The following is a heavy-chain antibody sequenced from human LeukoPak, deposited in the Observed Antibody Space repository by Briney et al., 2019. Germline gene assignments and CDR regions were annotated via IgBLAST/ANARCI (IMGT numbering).Heavy chain of an antibody. J-gene: IGHJ4*02. CDR3: ARGGAGEYYDSSGYPHHFDY. Sequence: PSETLSLTCTVSGGSISRYFWGWIRQPPGKGLKWIGYVYYSGSTNYNPSLKSRVTISVDTSKNQFSLKLSSVTAADTAVYYCARGGAGEYYDSSGYPHHFDYWGQGTLVTVSS. V-gene: IGHV4-59*12. CDR1: GGSISRYF. D-gene: IGHD3-22*01. CDR2: VYYSGST.